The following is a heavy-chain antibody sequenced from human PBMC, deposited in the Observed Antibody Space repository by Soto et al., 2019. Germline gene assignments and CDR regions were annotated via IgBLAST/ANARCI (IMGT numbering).Heavy chain of an antibody. CDR2: IYSGGST. J-gene: IGHJ1*01. V-gene: IGHV3-66*01. CDR1: GFTVSSNY. Sequence: EVQLVESGGGLVQPGGSLRLSCAASGFTVSSNYMSWVRQAPGKGLEWVSVIYSGGSTYYADSVKGRFTISRDNSKNTLYLQMNSLRAEDTAVYYCARVRWWQWRHFQHWGQGTLVTVSS. CDR3: ARVRWWQWRHFQH. D-gene: IGHD6-19*01.